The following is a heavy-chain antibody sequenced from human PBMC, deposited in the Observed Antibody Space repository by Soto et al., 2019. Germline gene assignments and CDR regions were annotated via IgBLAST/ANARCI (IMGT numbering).Heavy chain of an antibody. V-gene: IGHV1-46*03. Sequence: QVQLVQSGAEVKKPGASVKVSCKASGYTFTSSYMNWVRQAPGQGLEWMGIINPSGGSTSYAQKFQGRITMTRDTSTSTVYMELSSLRSEDTAVYYCARVTKGGATSFDYYYGMDVWGQGTTVTVSS. CDR1: GYTFTSSY. CDR3: ARVTKGGATSFDYYYGMDV. D-gene: IGHD1-26*01. J-gene: IGHJ6*02. CDR2: INPSGGST.